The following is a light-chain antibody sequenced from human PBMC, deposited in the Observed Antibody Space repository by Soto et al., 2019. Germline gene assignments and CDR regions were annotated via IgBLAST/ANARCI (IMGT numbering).Light chain of an antibody. Sequence: QSALTQPPSASGSPGQSITISCTGTNNDVGGYDFVSWYQHHPGKAPQLIIYEVVQRPSGVPDRFSGSKSGNTASLTVSGLQAEDEADYFCNSYVGTNTYVFGTGTKLTVL. J-gene: IGLJ1*01. CDR1: NNDVGGYDF. V-gene: IGLV2-8*01. CDR3: NSYVGTNTYV. CDR2: EVV.